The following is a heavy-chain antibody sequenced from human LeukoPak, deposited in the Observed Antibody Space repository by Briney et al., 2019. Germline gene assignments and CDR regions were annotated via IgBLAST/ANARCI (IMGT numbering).Heavy chain of an antibody. Sequence: SETLSLTCTVSGGSISSYYWSWIRQPPGKGLEWIGYIYYSGSTNYNPSLKSRVTISVDTSKNQFSLKLSSVTAADTAVYYCARDCNGGPCYGAFAVWGQGSMVTVSP. CDR3: ARDCNGGPCYGAFAV. J-gene: IGHJ3*01. D-gene: IGHD2-15*01. V-gene: IGHV4-59*01. CDR2: IYYSGST. CDR1: GGSISSYY.